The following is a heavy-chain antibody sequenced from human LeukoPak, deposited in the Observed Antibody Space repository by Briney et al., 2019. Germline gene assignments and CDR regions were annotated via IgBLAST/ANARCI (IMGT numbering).Heavy chain of an antibody. Sequence: PGGSLRLSCAASGFTFSSYAMSWVRQAPGKGLEWVSAISGSGGSTYYADSVKGRFTISRDNSKNTLCLQMNSLRAEDTAVYYCARGGWATVTTGYFDYWGQGTLVTVSS. CDR1: GFTFSSYA. D-gene: IGHD4-17*01. V-gene: IGHV3-23*01. CDR2: ISGSGGST. CDR3: ARGGWATVTTGYFDY. J-gene: IGHJ4*02.